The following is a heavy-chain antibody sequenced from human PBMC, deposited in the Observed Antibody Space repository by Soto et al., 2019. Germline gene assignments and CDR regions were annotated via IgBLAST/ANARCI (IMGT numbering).Heavy chain of an antibody. CDR3: ARTRATRDYYYYGMDV. J-gene: IGHJ6*02. CDR2: INPSGGST. V-gene: IGHV1-46*01. CDR1: GYTFTSYY. Sequence: ASVKVSCKASGYTFTSYYINWVRQAPGQGLEWMGIINPSGGSTSYAQKFQGRVTMTRDTSTSTVYMELSSLRSEDTAVYYCARTRATRDYYYYGMDVWGQGTTVTVSS.